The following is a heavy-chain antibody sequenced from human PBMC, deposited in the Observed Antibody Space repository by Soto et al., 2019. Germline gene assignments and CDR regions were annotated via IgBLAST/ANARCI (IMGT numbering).Heavy chain of an antibody. J-gene: IGHJ4*02. Sequence: PSETLSLTCTVSGGSISSYYWSWIRQPPGQGLEWIGYIYYSGTTNYNPSLKSRVTISVDTSKNHFSLKLSSVTAADTAVYYCARRFRSGYYYHFAYCGQGTLVIVSS. V-gene: IGHV4-59*01. CDR3: ARRFRSGYYYHFAY. CDR2: IYYSGTT. D-gene: IGHD3-22*01. CDR1: GGSISSYY.